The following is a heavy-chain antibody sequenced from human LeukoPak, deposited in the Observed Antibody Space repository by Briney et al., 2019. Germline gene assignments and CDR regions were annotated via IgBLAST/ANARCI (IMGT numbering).Heavy chain of an antibody. V-gene: IGHV4-59*11. D-gene: IGHD3-3*01. CDR2: IYDNESA. Sequence: SETLSLTCTVSGVSINGHYWSWIRQPPGKGLEWIGFIYDNESANYKSSLESRVTMTVDTSKNQVSLKLNSATAADTAVYYCARVLQNYYHLDVWGEGTTVTVSS. CDR1: GVSINGHY. CDR3: ARVLQNYYHLDV. J-gene: IGHJ6*03.